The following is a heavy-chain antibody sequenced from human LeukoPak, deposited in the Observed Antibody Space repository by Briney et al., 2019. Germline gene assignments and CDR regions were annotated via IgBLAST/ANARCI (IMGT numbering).Heavy chain of an antibody. CDR3: ARLFGNYGGYFDY. Sequence: PGGSLRLSCAASGFTFSDYWIHWVRQAPGKGLVWVSRINTDGSITNYADSVKGRFTISRDNTKNSLYLQMNSLRAEDTTVYYCARLFGNYGGYFDYWGQGILVTVSS. J-gene: IGHJ4*02. CDR2: INTDGSIT. CDR1: GFTFSDYW. V-gene: IGHV3-74*01. D-gene: IGHD1-7*01.